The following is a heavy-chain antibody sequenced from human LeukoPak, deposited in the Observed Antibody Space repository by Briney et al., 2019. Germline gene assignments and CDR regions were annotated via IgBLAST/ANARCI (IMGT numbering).Heavy chain of an antibody. CDR3: ARVSSSSSNYYYYGMDV. CDR1: GGSFSGYY. CDR2: INHSGST. Sequence: PSETLSLTCAVYGGSFSGYYWSWIRQPPGKGLEWIGEINHSGSTNYNPSLKSRVTISVDTSKNQFSLKLSSVTAADTAVYYCARVSSSSSNYYYYGMDVWGQGTTVTVSS. D-gene: IGHD6-6*01. J-gene: IGHJ6*02. V-gene: IGHV4-34*01.